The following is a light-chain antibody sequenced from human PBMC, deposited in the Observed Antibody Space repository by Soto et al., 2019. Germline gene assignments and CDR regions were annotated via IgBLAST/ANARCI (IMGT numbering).Light chain of an antibody. CDR3: TSFTSSHTYV. Sequence: QSVLTQPGSVSGSPGQSITTSCTGTSSDVGGYNFVSWYQQHPDKAPRLMIYEVSNRPSGVSNRFSGSKSGNTASLTISGLQAEDEADYYCTSFTSSHTYVFGTGTKVTVL. J-gene: IGLJ1*01. CDR2: EVS. CDR1: SSDVGGYNF. V-gene: IGLV2-14*01.